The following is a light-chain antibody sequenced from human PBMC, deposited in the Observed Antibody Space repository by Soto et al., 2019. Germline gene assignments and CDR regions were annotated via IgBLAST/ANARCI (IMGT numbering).Light chain of an antibody. Sequence: QPVLTQSPSASASLGASVKLTCTLSSGHSSYAIAWHQQQPEKGPRYLMKLNSDGNHSKGDGIPDRFSGSNSGAERYLTISSLQSEDEADYYCQTWGTGPWVFGGGTQLTVL. V-gene: IGLV4-69*01. CDR1: SGHSSYA. J-gene: IGLJ3*02. CDR3: QTWGTGPWV. CDR2: LNSDGNH.